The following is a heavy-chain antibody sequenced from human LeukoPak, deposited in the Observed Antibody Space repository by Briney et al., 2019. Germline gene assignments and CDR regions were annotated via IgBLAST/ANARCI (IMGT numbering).Heavy chain of an antibody. D-gene: IGHD3-22*01. J-gene: IGHJ4*02. CDR1: GFTFSSHA. CDR2: ISGSGGST. Sequence: GGSLRLSCAASGFTFSSHAMSWVRQAPGKGPEWVSAISGSGGSTYYADSVKGRFTISRDNSKNTLYLQMNSLRAEDTAVYYCAAYDSSGYYFDYWGQGTLVTVSS. V-gene: IGHV3-23*01. CDR3: AAYDSSGYYFDY.